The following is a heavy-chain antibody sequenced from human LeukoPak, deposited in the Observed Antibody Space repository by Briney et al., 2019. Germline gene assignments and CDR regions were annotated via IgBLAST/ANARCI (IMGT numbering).Heavy chain of an antibody. J-gene: IGHJ4*02. D-gene: IGHD6-6*01. CDR1: GGTFSSYA. Sequence: SVKVSCKASGGTFSSYAISWVRQAPGQGLEWMGRIIPILGIANYAQKFQGRVTITADKSTSTAYMELSSLRSEDTAVYYCARDSPLASHPSIAARQLDYWGQGTLVTVSS. V-gene: IGHV1-69*04. CDR3: ARDSPLASHPSIAARQLDY. CDR2: IIPILGIA.